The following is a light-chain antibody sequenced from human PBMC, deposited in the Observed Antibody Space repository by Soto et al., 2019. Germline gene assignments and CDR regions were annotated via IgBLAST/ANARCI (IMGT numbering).Light chain of an antibody. CDR3: QQYNSYPWT. V-gene: IGKV3-15*01. CDR2: GAS. CDR1: QSVSGS. Sequence: TQSPATLSLSPGARAPLSCRASQSVSGSLAWYQQKPGQAPRLLIYGASTRATGIPSRFSGSGSGTEFTLTISSLQPDDFATYYCQQYNSYPWTFGQGTKVDIK. J-gene: IGKJ1*01.